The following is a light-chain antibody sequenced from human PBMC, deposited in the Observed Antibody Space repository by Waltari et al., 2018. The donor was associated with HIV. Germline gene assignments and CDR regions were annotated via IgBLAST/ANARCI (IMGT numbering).Light chain of an antibody. J-gene: IGLJ1*01. CDR3: SSYASSSTPYV. V-gene: IGLV2-14*01. CDR1: SSDVGGYNY. Sequence: QSALTQPASVSGSRGQSFPISCTGTSSDVGGYNYVSWYHQHPGKAPKLMIYEVSNRPSGVSNRFSGSKSGNTASLTISGLQAEDEADYYCSSYASSSTPYVFGTGTKVTVL. CDR2: EVS.